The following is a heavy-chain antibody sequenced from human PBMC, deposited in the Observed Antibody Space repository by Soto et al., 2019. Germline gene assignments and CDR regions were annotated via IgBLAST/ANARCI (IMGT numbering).Heavy chain of an antibody. J-gene: IGHJ4*02. D-gene: IGHD2-21*02. CDR2: IWYDGSNK. CDR1: GFTFSSYG. Sequence: QVQLVESGGGVVQPGRSLRLSCAASGFTFSSYGMHWVRQAPGKGPEWVAVIWYDGSNKYYADSVKGRFTISRDNSKNTLYLQMNSLRAEDTAVYYCARIMCGGDCYDFDYWGQGTLVTVSS. CDR3: ARIMCGGDCYDFDY. V-gene: IGHV3-33*01.